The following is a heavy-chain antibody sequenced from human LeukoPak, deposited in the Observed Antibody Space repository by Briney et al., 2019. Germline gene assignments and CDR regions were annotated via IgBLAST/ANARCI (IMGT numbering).Heavy chain of an antibody. J-gene: IGHJ3*02. CDR1: GGSFSDYY. D-gene: IGHD3-10*01. V-gene: IGHV4-34*01. CDR2: INHSGST. Sequence: SETLSLTCAVYGGSFSDYYWSWIRQPPGKGLEWIGEINHSGSTNYNPSLKSRVTISVDTSKNQFSLKLSSVTAADTAVYYCARSYYYGSGPGAFDIWGQGTMVTVSS. CDR3: ARSYYYGSGPGAFDI.